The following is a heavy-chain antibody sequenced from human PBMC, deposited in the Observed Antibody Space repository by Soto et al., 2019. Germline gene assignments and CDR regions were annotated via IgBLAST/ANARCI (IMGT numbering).Heavy chain of an antibody. CDR1: GGSISSSNW. CDR2: IYHSGST. Sequence: SETLSLTCAVSGGSISSSNWWSWVRQPPGKGLEWIGEIYHSGSTNYNPSLKSRVTISVDKSKNQFSLKLSSVTAADTAVYYCASSNYDSPIPLYYWGQGTLVTVS. CDR3: ASSNYDSPIPLYY. J-gene: IGHJ4*02. D-gene: IGHD3-22*01. V-gene: IGHV4-4*02.